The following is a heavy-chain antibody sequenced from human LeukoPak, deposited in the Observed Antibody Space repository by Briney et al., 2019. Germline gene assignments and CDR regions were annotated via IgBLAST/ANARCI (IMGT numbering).Heavy chain of an antibody. CDR2: ISSSSSYT. V-gene: IGHV3-11*06. J-gene: IGHJ4*02. D-gene: IGHD6-19*01. CDR3: ARAQGSIAVPDY. CDR1: GFTFSDYY. Sequence: GGSLRLSCAASGFTFSDYYMSWIRQAPGKGLEWVSYISSSSSYTNYADSVKGRFTISRDNAKNPLYLQMNSLRAEDTAVYYCARAQGSIAVPDYWGQGTLVTVSS.